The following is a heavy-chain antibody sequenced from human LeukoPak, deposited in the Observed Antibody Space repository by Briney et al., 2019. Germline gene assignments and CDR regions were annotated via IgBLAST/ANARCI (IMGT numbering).Heavy chain of an antibody. V-gene: IGHV3-30*03. CDR2: ISYDGSNK. CDR3: ARDTSPGYGDPPAWFDP. Sequence: GRSLRLSCAASGFTFSSYGMHWVRQAPGKGLEWVAVISYDGSNKYYADSVKGRFTISRDNSKNTLYLQMNSLRAEDTAVYYCARDTSPGYGDPPAWFDPWGQGTLVTVSS. J-gene: IGHJ5*02. D-gene: IGHD4-17*01. CDR1: GFTFSSYG.